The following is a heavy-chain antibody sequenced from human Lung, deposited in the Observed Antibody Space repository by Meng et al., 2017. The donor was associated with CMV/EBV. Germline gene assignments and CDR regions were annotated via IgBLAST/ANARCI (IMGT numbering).Heavy chain of an antibody. D-gene: IGHD3-3*01. CDR3: ARDGRPLHFLEFSAGWFDP. J-gene: IGHJ5*02. V-gene: IGHV3-21*01. Sequence: GEXXTISCAASGFTFSTYNMNWVRQAPGKGLEWVSSISGSGSDIYYADSIKGRFTISRDNTRNSLHLQMTGLRAEDTAVYYCARDGRPLHFLEFSAGWFDPWXQGTLVTVSS. CDR1: GFTFSTYN. CDR2: ISGSGSDI.